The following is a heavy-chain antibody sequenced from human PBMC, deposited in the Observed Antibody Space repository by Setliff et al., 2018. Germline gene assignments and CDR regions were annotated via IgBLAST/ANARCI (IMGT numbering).Heavy chain of an antibody. Sequence: PGGSLRLSCAASGFTVSSNYMSWVRQAPGKGLEWVSVIYSGGSTYYADSVKGRFTISRDNSKNTLYLQMNSLRAEDTAVYYCAREKPMVRGGLGDFDYWGQGTLVTVS. J-gene: IGHJ4*02. D-gene: IGHD3-10*01. CDR1: GFTVSSNY. V-gene: IGHV3-53*01. CDR2: IYSGGST. CDR3: AREKPMVRGGLGDFDY.